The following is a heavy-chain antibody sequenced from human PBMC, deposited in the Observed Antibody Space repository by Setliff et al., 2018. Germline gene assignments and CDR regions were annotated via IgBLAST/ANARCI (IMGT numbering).Heavy chain of an antibody. CDR1: GYTFTSYA. V-gene: IGHV1-3*01. CDR3: AKGFWDYDFWSGYYSTDDDAFDI. Sequence: ASVKVSCKASGYTFTSYAMHWVRQAPGQRLEWMGWINAGNGNTKYSQRFQGRVTITRDISASTAYMELSSLRSEDTAVYYCAKGFWDYDFWSGYYSTDDDAFDIWGQGTMVTVSS. J-gene: IGHJ3*02. CDR2: INAGNGNT. D-gene: IGHD3-3*01.